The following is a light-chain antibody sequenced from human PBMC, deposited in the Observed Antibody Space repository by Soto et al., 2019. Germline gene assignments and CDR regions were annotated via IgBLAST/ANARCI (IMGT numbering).Light chain of an antibody. CDR2: EVT. CDR3: ISYTSRSTLA. Sequence: QSALTQPASVSGSPGQPITISCTGTSSDVGGYNYVSWYQQHPGKAPKLMIYEVTNRPSGVSNRFSGSKSGNTASLTISGLQAEDEADYYCISYTSRSTLAFGTGTKVTGL. J-gene: IGLJ1*01. V-gene: IGLV2-14*01. CDR1: SSDVGGYNY.